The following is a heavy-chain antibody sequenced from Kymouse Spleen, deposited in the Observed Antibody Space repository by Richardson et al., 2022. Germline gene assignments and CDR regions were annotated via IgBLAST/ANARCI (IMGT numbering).Heavy chain of an antibody. CDR1: GGSISSSSYY. D-gene: IGHD4-17*01. CDR2: IYYSGST. J-gene: IGHJ6*02. V-gene: IGHV4-39*01. CDR3: AGIYGDYVYYYYYGMDV. Sequence: QLQLQESGPGLVKPSETLSLTCTVSGGSISSSSYYWGWIRQPPGKGLEWIGSIYYSGSTYYNPSLKSRVTISVDTSKNQFSLKLSSVTAADTAVYYCAGIYGDYVYYYYYGMDVWGQGTTVTVSS.